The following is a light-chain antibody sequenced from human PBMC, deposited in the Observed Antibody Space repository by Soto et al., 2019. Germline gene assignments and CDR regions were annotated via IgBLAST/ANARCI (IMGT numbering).Light chain of an antibody. Sequence: AIQLTQSPSSLSASVGDRVTITCRAGQGISSALAWYRQRPGTPPKLLISDASNLESGVPSRFSGSGSGTDFTLTISSLQPEDFASYYCQQFNSYPITFGRGTRLEIK. CDR1: QGISSA. V-gene: IGKV1-13*02. CDR2: DAS. J-gene: IGKJ5*01. CDR3: QQFNSYPIT.